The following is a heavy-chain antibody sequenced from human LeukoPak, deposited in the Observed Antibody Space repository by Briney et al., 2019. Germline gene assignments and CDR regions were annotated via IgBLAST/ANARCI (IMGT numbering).Heavy chain of an antibody. CDR2: INSDGSST. V-gene: IGHV3-74*01. CDR1: GFTVSSNS. Sequence: GGSLRLSCTVSGFTVSSNSMSWVRQAPGKGLVWVSRINSDGSSTSYADSVKGRFTISRDNAKNSLYLQMNSLRAEDTALYHCARPNYYDSSGYYYAAFDIWGQGTMVTVSS. D-gene: IGHD3-22*01. J-gene: IGHJ3*02. CDR3: ARPNYYDSSGYYYAAFDI.